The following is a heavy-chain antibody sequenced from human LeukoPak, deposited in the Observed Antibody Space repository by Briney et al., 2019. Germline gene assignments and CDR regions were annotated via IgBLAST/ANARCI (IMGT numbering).Heavy chain of an antibody. V-gene: IGHV1-46*01. CDR1: GYTFTSYY. CDR2: INPSGGST. CDR3: ARDSIESHYSSGYYYYMDV. Sequence: ASVKVSCKASGYTFTSYYMHWVRQAPGQGLEWMGIINPSGGSTSYAQKFQGRVTMTRDMSTSTVYMELSSLRSEDTAVYYCARDSIESHYSSGYYYYMDVWGKGTTVTISS. J-gene: IGHJ6*03. D-gene: IGHD6-19*01.